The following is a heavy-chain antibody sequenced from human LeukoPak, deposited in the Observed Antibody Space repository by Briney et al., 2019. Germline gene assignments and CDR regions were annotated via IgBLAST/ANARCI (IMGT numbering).Heavy chain of an antibody. CDR1: GGSINSGGYY. Sequence: SETLSLTCNVSGGSINSGGYYWNWIRQPPGKGLEWIGYIYYSGNTYYNPSLKGRVTMSIDTSKNQFSLKLSSVTAADTAVYYCATNTGYYGTTKNSFSAFDIWGQGTMVTVSS. D-gene: IGHD3-10*01. V-gene: IGHV4-31*03. J-gene: IGHJ3*02. CDR3: ATNTGYYGTTKNSFSAFDI. CDR2: IYYSGNT.